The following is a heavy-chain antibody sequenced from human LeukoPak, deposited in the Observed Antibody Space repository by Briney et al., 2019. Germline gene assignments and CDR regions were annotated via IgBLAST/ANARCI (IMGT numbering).Heavy chain of an antibody. CDR3: ARATGADAFDI. J-gene: IGHJ3*02. D-gene: IGHD1-26*01. CDR2: ISYDGSNK. V-gene: IGHV3-30*03. CDR1: GFTFSSYG. Sequence: GRSLRLSCAASGFTFSSYGMHWVRQAPGKGLEWVAVISYDGSNKYYADSVKGRFTISRDNSKNTLYLQMNSLRAEDTAVYYCARATGADAFDIWGQGTMVTVSS.